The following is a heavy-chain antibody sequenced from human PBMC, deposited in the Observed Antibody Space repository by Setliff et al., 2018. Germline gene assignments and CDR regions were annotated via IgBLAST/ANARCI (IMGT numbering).Heavy chain of an antibody. Sequence: ASETLSLTCTVSGDSMNDNHWTWMRQPPGKGLEWIGEINHSGGIDYNPSLKSRVTISVDTSKNQFSLKLMSVTAADTAVYYCATMRNYYETGNYYSSRWFDPWGQGTLVTVSS. V-gene: IGHV4-34*01. CDR2: INHSGGI. CDR1: GDSMNDNH. D-gene: IGHD3-22*01. CDR3: ATMRNYYETGNYYSSRWFDP. J-gene: IGHJ5*02.